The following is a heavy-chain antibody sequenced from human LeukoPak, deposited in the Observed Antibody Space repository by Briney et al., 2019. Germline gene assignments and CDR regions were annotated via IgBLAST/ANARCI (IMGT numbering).Heavy chain of an antibody. Sequence: SETLSLTCSVSGGSIGSYYWSWIRQPPGKGLEWIGHLSNSGSTNYNPSLKSRVTISVDTSKNQFSLKLNSVTAADTAVYYCARDDSSGYYYAGAFDIWGQGTMVTVSS. CDR2: LSNSGST. D-gene: IGHD3-22*01. CDR1: GGSIGSYY. CDR3: ARDDSSGYYYAGAFDI. V-gene: IGHV4-59*01. J-gene: IGHJ3*02.